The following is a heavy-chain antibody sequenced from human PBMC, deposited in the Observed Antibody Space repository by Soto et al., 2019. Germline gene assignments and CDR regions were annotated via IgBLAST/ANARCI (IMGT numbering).Heavy chain of an antibody. CDR3: ASSSAHYYYYYMDV. CDR1: GFTFSSYW. J-gene: IGHJ6*03. D-gene: IGHD2-2*01. CDR2: IKQDGSEK. V-gene: IGHV3-7*03. Sequence: GSLRLSCAASGFTFSSYWMSWVRQAPGKGLEWVANIKQDGSEKYYVDSVKGRFTISRDNAKNSLYLQMNSLRAEDTAVYYCASSSAHYYYYYMDVWGKGTTVTVSS.